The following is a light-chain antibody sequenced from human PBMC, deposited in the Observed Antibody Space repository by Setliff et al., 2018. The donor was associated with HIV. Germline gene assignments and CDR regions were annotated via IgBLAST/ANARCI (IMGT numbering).Light chain of an antibody. CDR1: SSDVGTYNF. CDR2: DVS. V-gene: IGLV2-14*03. Sequence: QSVLTQPASVSGSPGQSITISCTGISSDVGTYNFVSWYQQHPGKAPKLMIYDVSNRPSGVSNRFSGSKSGNTASLTISGLQAEDEADYYCSSYTSSSTYVFGIGTKVTVL. J-gene: IGLJ1*01. CDR3: SSYTSSSTYV.